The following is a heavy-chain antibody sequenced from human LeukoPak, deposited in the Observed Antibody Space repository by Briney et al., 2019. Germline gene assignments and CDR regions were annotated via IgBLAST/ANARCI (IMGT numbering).Heavy chain of an antibody. J-gene: IGHJ5*02. CDR2: IYYSGST. CDR3: AREGGPHYYDSRGKNWFDP. CDR1: GGSISSYY. V-gene: IGHV4-59*01. D-gene: IGHD3-22*01. Sequence: SETLSLTCTVSGGSISSYYWSWIRQPPGKGLEWIGYIYYSGSTNYNHSLKRRVTISEETSKKEFSLKLSSVTAADTAVYYCAREGGPHYYDSRGKNWFDPWGQGTLVTVSS.